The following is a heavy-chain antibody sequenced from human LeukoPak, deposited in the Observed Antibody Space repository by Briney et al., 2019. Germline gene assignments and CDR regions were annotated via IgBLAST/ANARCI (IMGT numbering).Heavy chain of an antibody. J-gene: IGHJ5*02. CDR2: ITYSDNMSSDST. D-gene: IGHD6-19*01. CDR3: ARGRAGIDR. Sequence: SETLSLTCSVSGGSITSYYWSWIRQPPGKGLEWIGYITYSDNMSSDSTNYSPSFKSRVTMSLDTSKNHFSLNLTSVTAADSAVYCARGRAGIDRWGHGTLVTVSS. CDR1: GGSITSYY. V-gene: IGHV4-59*01.